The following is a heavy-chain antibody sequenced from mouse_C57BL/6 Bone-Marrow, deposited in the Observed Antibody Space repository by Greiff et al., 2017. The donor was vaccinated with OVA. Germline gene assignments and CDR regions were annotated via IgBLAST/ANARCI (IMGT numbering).Heavy chain of an antibody. CDR1: GYTFTDYY. V-gene: IGHV1-19*01. Sequence: EVKLMESGPVLVKPGASVKMSCKASGYTFTDYYMNWVKQSHGKSLEWIGVINPYNGGTSYNQKFKGKATLTVDKSSSTAYMELNSLTSEDSAVYYCARWDWDNYFDYWGQGTTLTVSS. J-gene: IGHJ2*01. CDR3: ARWDWDNYFDY. D-gene: IGHD4-1*01. CDR2: INPYNGGT.